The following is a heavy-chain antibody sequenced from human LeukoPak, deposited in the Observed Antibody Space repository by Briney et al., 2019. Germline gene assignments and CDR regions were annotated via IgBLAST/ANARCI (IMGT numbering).Heavy chain of an antibody. CDR1: GFTFSSHG. V-gene: IGHV3-23*01. CDR3: ASDRLSSSSAPRFDP. CDR2: ISNSGDIT. J-gene: IGHJ5*02. Sequence: GGSLRLSCAASGFTFSSHGMSWVRQAPGKGPEWVSVISNSGDITYYADSVKGRFTISRDNSKSTLYLQMNSLRVEDTAVYYCASDRLSSSSAPRFDPWGQGTLVTVSS. D-gene: IGHD6-13*01.